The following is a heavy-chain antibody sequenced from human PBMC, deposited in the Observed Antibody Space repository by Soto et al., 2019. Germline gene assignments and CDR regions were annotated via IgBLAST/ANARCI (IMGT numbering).Heavy chain of an antibody. Sequence: QVQLVQSGAEVKKPGASVKVSCKASGYSFTDYYMHWVRQAPGQGPEWLGWISPSTGVTHFAQKFQGWVTMTRDTCISTAYMELSRLTSDDTAVYYCVRSPGDFRYGMDVWGQGTTVTVSS. CDR1: GYSFTDYY. CDR3: VRSPGDFRYGMDV. V-gene: IGHV1-2*04. J-gene: IGHJ6*02. CDR2: ISPSTGVT. D-gene: IGHD2-21*02.